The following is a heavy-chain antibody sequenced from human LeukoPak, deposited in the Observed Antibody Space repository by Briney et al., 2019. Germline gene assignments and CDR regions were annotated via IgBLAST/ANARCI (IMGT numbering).Heavy chain of an antibody. D-gene: IGHD1-26*01. J-gene: IGHJ5*02. CDR2: IYTSGST. V-gene: IGHV4-61*02. Sequence: PSQTLSLTCTVSGGSISSGSYYWSWIRQPAGKGLEWIGRIYTSGSTNYNPSLKSRVTISVDTSKNQFSLKLSSVTAADTAVYYCARAGSYLWFDPWGQGTLVTVSS. CDR3: ARAGSYLWFDP. CDR1: GGSISSGSYY.